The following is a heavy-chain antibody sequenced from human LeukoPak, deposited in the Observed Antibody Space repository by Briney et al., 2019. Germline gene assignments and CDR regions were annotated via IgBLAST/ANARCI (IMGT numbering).Heavy chain of an antibody. CDR3: SREFSSGDYYYAMDV. CDR1: GFTFSSYG. D-gene: IGHD3-10*01. J-gene: IGHJ6*02. CDR2: ISHDGSNK. V-gene: IGHV3-30*03. Sequence: QPGRSLRLSCAASGFTFSSYGMHWVRQAPGKGLEWVAVISHDGSNKYYADSVKGRFTISRDNSKDTVYLQMNSLRTDDTAVYYCSREFSSGDYYYAMDVWGQGTAVTVSS.